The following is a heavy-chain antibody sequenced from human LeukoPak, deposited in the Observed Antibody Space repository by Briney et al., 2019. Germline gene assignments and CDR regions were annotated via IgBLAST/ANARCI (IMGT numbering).Heavy chain of an antibody. CDR2: ISSSSSYI. D-gene: IGHD3-10*01. V-gene: IGHV3-21*01. Sequence: PGGSLRLSCAASGFTFSSYSMNWVRQAPGKWLGWVSSISSSSSYIYYADSVKGRFTISRDNAKNSLYLRMNSLRAEDTAVYYCASSYYYGSGSYYNSDYWGQGTLVTASS. CDR3: ASSYYYGSGSYYNSDY. CDR1: GFTFSSYS. J-gene: IGHJ4*02.